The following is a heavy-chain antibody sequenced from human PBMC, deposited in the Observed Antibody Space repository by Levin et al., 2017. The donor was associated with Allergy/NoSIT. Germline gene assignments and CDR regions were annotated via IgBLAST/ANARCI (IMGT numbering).Heavy chain of an antibody. CDR3: ARAGGTTVVTPFDY. CDR2: IYHSGST. J-gene: IGHJ4*02. Sequence: LRLSCAVSGGSISSGGYSWSWIRQPPGKGLEWIGYIYHSGSTYYNPSLKSRVTISVDRSKNQFSLKLSSVTAADTAVYYCARAGGTTVVTPFDYWGQGTLVTVSS. D-gene: IGHD4-23*01. V-gene: IGHV4-30-2*01. CDR1: GGSISSGGYS.